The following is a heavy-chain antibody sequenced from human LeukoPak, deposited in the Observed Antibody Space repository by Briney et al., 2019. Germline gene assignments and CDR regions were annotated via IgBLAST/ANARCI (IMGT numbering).Heavy chain of an antibody. Sequence: QPGGSLRLSCSASGFTFSSYAMHWVRQAPGKGLEYVSAISSNGRSTYYADSVKGRFTISRDNSKNTLYFQMSSLRAEDTAVYYCVKILAAGSGALYYYGMDVWGQGTTVTVSS. CDR1: GFTFSSYA. CDR3: VKILAAGSGALYYYGMDV. D-gene: IGHD6-13*01. J-gene: IGHJ6*02. V-gene: IGHV3-64*05. CDR2: ISSNGRST.